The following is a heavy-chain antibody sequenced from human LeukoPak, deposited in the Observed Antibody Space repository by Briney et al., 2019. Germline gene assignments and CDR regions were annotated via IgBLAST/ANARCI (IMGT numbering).Heavy chain of an antibody. CDR1: GYIFRNYA. CDR2: INTNTGNP. Sequence: GASVKVSCKASGYIFRNYAMNWVRQAPGQGLEWMGRINTNTGNPTSVQGFRGRFVFSLDTSVSTAYLQISSLKAEDTAVYYCAREGQPYCSGGSCYSGAFDYWGQGTLVTVSS. CDR3: AREGQPYCSGGSCYSGAFDY. J-gene: IGHJ4*02. D-gene: IGHD2-15*01. V-gene: IGHV7-4-1*02.